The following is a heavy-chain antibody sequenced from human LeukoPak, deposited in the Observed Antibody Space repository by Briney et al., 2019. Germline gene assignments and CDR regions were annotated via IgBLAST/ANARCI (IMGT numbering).Heavy chain of an antibody. CDR1: GYTFTSYD. Sequence: ASVKVSCKASGYTFTSYDINWVRQATGQGLEWMGWMNPNSGNTGYAQKFQGRVTMTRNTSISTAYMELSSLRSEDTAVYYCAKGLAAAGTAFDYWGQGTLVTVSS. V-gene: IGHV1-8*01. CDR2: MNPNSGNT. CDR3: AKGLAAAGTAFDY. J-gene: IGHJ4*02. D-gene: IGHD6-13*01.